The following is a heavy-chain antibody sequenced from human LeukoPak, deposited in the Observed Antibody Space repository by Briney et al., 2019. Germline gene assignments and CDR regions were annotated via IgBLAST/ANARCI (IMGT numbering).Heavy chain of an antibody. Sequence: GESLKISCKGSGYSFTTYWIGWVRQMPGKGLEWVGIIYPGDSDIRYSPSLQGQVTISADKSSTTAYLQWSSLKASDTAIYYCARRVGITAMAFDFWGQGTLVTVSS. J-gene: IGHJ4*02. CDR1: GYSFTTYW. CDR3: ARRVGITAMAFDF. CDR2: IYPGDSDI. D-gene: IGHD5-18*01. V-gene: IGHV5-51*01.